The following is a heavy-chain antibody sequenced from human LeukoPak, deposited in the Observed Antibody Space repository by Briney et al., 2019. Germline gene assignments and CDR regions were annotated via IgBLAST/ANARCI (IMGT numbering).Heavy chain of an antibody. J-gene: IGHJ4*02. D-gene: IGHD6-19*01. CDR3: AREGLAVAWGQIRRVNQYYFDY. CDR2: IYTRWGT. V-gene: IGHV4-4*07. Sequence: SDTVSLTCTASGDSISPYDWSWVRQSAGQGLEWIGRIYTRWGTDYYASLKRRGTMSGAAANKRFSLKLSSVTAADTAVYYCAREGLAVAWGQIRRVNQYYFDYWGQGTLVTVSS. CDR1: GDSISPYD.